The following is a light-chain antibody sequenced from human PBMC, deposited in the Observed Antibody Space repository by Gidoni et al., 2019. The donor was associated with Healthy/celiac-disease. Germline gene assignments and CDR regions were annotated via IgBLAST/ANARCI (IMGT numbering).Light chain of an antibody. V-gene: IGKV3-11*01. J-gene: IGKJ4*01. CDR1: QSVRSY. Sequence: ELVLTQSPATLSLSPGERATLSCRASQSVRSYLAWYQQKPGQAPRLLIYDASNRATGIPARFSGSGSGTDFTLTISSLEPEDFAVYYCQQRSNWPPLTFGGGTKVEIK. CDR3: QQRSNWPPLT. CDR2: DAS.